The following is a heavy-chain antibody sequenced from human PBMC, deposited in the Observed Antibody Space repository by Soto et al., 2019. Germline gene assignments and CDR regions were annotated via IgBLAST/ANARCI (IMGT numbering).Heavy chain of an antibody. J-gene: IGHJ6*02. CDR2: ISHSGTT. CDR3: ARVTMVIRDSDHFGVDV. V-gene: IGHV4-38-2*02. CDR1: GFPISSTYS. Sequence: KPSETLSLTCLVSGFPISSTYSWGWIRQPPGKGLEWIGSISHSGTTPYSPSLTSRVSISVDTSKNQVSLKLTSVTAADTAVYFCARVTMVIRDSDHFGVDVWGHGTTVTVSS. D-gene: IGHD4-17*01.